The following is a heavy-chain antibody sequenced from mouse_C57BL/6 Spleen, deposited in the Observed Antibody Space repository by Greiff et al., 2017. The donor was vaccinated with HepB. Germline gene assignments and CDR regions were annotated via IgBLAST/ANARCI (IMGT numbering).Heavy chain of an antibody. J-gene: IGHJ3*01. D-gene: IGHD1-1*01. CDR2: ISNGGGST. CDR1: GFTFSDYY. V-gene: IGHV5-12*01. CDR3: ARHDTTGGFAY. Sequence: DVHLVESGGGLVQPGGSLKLSCAASGFTFSDYYMYWVRQTPEKRLEWVAYISNGGGSTYYPDTVKGRFTISRDNAKNTLYLQMSRLKSEDTAMYYCARHDTTGGFAYWGQGTLVTVSA.